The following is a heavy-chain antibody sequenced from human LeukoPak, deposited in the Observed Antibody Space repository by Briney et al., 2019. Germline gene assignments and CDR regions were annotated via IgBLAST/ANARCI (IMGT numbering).Heavy chain of an antibody. J-gene: IGHJ4*01. CDR1: EFTFITYW. CDR3: ARPRLIGEVLDY. Sequence: GGSLRLSCAASEFTFITYWMSWVRQAPGKGLEWVANIKEDGSQKKYVGSVKGRFTISRDNAENSLFLQMDSLTDEDTAVYYCARPRLIGEVLDYWGQGTLVTVSS. CDR2: IKEDGSQK. V-gene: IGHV3-7*01. D-gene: IGHD3-10*01.